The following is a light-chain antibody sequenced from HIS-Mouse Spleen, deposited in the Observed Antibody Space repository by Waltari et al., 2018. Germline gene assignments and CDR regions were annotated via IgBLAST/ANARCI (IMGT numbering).Light chain of an antibody. Sequence: QSALTQPASVSGFPGQSITISCTGTSSDVGGYNYVPRYQQHPGKAPKLMIYDVSNRPSGVSNRFSGSKSGNTASLTISGLQAEDEADYYCSSYTSSSTLVFGGGTKLTVL. V-gene: IGLV2-14*03. J-gene: IGLJ3*02. CDR2: DVS. CDR1: SSDVGGYNY. CDR3: SSYTSSSTLV.